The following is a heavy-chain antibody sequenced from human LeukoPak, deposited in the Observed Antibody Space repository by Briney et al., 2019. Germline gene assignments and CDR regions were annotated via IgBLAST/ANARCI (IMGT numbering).Heavy chain of an antibody. CDR2: ISGRSSTI. D-gene: IGHD1/OR15-1a*01. J-gene: IGHJ4*02. V-gene: IGHV3-48*01. CDR1: GFTFSGFS. Sequence: QSGGSLRLSCAVSGFTFSGFSMSWVRQAPGKGLEWLSYISGRSSTIFYADSVKGRFTISRDNAKNSLYLQMNSLRAEDTAVYFCARDMIRTITFDSWGQGTLVTVSS. CDR3: ARDMIRTITFDS.